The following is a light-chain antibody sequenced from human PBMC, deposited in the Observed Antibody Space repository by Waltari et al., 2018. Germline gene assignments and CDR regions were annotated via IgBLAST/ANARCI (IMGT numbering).Light chain of an antibody. J-gene: IGLJ2*01. Sequence: QSALTQPASVSGSPGKSFTIPCTGTSSDVGNYKRVSWYQQHPGKAPKLMLYAVRKRTSGIPDRFSGSKSGDMASLTISGLQPEDEAEYFCSSYAGASKGIFGGGTKLTAL. CDR3: SSYAGASKGI. V-gene: IGLV2-23*02. CDR1: SSDVGNYKR. CDR2: AVR.